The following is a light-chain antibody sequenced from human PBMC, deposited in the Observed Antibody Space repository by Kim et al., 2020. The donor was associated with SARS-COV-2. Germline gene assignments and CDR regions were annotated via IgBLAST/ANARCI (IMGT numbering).Light chain of an antibody. CDR3: QAWDSSTKWV. V-gene: IGLV3-1*01. CDR1: KLGDRY. CDR2: QDN. Sequence: SYELTQPPSVSVSPGQTASITCSGDKLGDRYACWYQRKPGQSPLLVIYQDNKRPSGIPERFSGSNSGNTATLTISGTQAMDEADYYCQAWDSSTKWVFGRGTQLTVL. J-gene: IGLJ3*02.